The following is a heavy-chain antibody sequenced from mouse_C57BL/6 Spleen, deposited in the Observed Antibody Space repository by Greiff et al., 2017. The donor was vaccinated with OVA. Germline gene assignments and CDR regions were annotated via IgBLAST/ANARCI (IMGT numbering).Heavy chain of an antibody. D-gene: IGHD3-2*02. CDR3: ARRRQLRPYYFDY. V-gene: IGHV1-55*01. CDR2: IYPGSGST. CDR1: GYTFTSYW. Sequence: QVQLKQSGAELVKPGASVKMSCKASGYTFTSYWITWVKQRPGQGLEWIGDIYPGSGSTNYNEKFKSKATLTVDTSSSTAYMQLSSLTSEDSAVYYCARRRQLRPYYFDYWGQGTTLTVSS. J-gene: IGHJ2*01.